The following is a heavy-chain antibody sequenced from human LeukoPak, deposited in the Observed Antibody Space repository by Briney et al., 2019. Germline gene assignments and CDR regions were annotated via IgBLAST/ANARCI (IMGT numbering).Heavy chain of an antibody. D-gene: IGHD3-22*01. CDR1: GASISSSC. CDR3: VRGNYERGGYANSFDI. J-gene: IGHJ3*02. Sequence: PTRPLSLTCTVSGASISSSCWVWIRQHPGKRPSWIAYIYHHGINNSNASLRSGVTISADTSRTRFSLKLSSVTAADTAIYYCVRGNYERGGYANSFDIWGQGTMVTVSS. V-gene: IGHV4-59*01. CDR2: IYHHGIN.